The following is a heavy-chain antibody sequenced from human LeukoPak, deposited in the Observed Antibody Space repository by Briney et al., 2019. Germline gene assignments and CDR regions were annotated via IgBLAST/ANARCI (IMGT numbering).Heavy chain of an antibody. V-gene: IGHV4-4*07. J-gene: IGHJ4*02. CDR1: GGSISSYY. Sequence: SETLSLTCTVSGGSISSYYWSWIRQPAGKGLEWIGRIYTSGSTSYNPSLKSRVTMSVDTSKNQFSLKLSSVTAADTAVYYCARTDYSDYRHMFDYWGQGTLVTVSS. CDR2: IYTSGST. D-gene: IGHD4-11*01. CDR3: ARTDYSDYRHMFDY.